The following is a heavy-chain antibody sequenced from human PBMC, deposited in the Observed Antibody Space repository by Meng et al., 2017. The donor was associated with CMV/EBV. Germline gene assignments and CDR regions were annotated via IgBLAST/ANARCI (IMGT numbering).Heavy chain of an antibody. J-gene: IGHJ5*02. Sequence: GSLRLSCAVYGGSFSSYYWSWIRQPPGKGLEWIGYIYYSGSTNYNPSLKSRVTISVDTSKNQFSLKLSSVTAADTAVYYCATGGNWFDPWGQGTLVTVSS. D-gene: IGHD3-10*01. CDR2: IYYSGST. V-gene: IGHV4-59*01. CDR1: GGSFSSYY. CDR3: ATGGNWFDP.